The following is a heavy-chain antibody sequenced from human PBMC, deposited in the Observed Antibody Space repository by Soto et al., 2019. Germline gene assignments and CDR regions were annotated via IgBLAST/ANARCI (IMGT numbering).Heavy chain of an antibody. Sequence: PSETLSLTCYVSGASVSSGSHYWSWIRQSPGKGLEWIGFIYYSGSTNYNPSLKSRVTISVDTSMNQCSLKVNSVTAADPAVSFCARDPVGYSSSDFFVQWVQGTLVTVSS. V-gene: IGHV4-61*01. CDR1: GASVSSGSHY. CDR3: ARDPVGYSSSDFFVQ. J-gene: IGHJ4*02. CDR2: IYYSGST. D-gene: IGHD6-6*01.